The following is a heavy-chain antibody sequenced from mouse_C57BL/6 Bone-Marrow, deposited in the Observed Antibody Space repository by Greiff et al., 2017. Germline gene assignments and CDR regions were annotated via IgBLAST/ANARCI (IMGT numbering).Heavy chain of an antibody. CDR3: ARVCYDYDGFAY. J-gene: IGHJ3*01. CDR1: GYSFTGYY. D-gene: IGHD2-4*01. Sequence: EVQLQQSGPELVKPGASVKISCKASGYSFTGYYMNWVKQSPEKSLEWIGEINPSTGGTTYNQKFKAKATLTVDKSSSTAYMQLKSLTSEDSAVYYCARVCYDYDGFAYWGQGTLVTVSA. V-gene: IGHV1-42*01. CDR2: INPSTGGT.